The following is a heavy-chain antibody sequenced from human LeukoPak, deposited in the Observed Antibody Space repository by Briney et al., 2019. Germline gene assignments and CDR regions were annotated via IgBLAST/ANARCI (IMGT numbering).Heavy chain of an antibody. CDR2: ISGSGGST. D-gene: IGHD3-16*01. V-gene: IGHV3-23*01. Sequence: GGSLRLSCVASGFTFSSYAMSWVRQAPGKGLEWVSAISGSGGSTYYADSVKGRFAISRDNSKNTLYLQMNSLRAEDTAVYYCAKSYAPAGWFDPWGQGTLVTVSS. CDR3: AKSYAPAGWFDP. J-gene: IGHJ5*02. CDR1: GFTFSSYA.